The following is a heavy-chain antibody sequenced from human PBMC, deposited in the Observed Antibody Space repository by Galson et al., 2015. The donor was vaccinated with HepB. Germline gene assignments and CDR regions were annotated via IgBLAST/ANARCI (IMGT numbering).Heavy chain of an antibody. CDR2: ISYDGSHK. J-gene: IGHJ5*02. CDR3: ARDSVAGWRWFDP. D-gene: IGHD5/OR15-5a*01. V-gene: IGHV3-30*03. CDR1: RFFFNRYT. Sequence: PRLSCAASRFFFNRYTMHWVRQAPGKGLEWVAAISYDGSHKYYADSVKGRFTISRDNSRNTLYLEMNSLTVDDTAMFYCARDSVAGWRWFDPWGQGTLVIVSS.